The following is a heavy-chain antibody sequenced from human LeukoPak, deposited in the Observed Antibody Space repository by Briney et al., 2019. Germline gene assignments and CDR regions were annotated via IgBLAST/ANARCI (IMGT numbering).Heavy chain of an antibody. V-gene: IGHV4-34*01. CDR1: GFTFSDYY. Sequence: LRLSCAVSGFTFSDYYMSWIRQPPGKGLEWIGEINHSGSTNYNPSLKSRVTISVDTSKNQFSLKLSSVTAADTAVYYCARVHIAVVSPIGNWFDPWGQGTLVTVSS. D-gene: IGHD2-21*01. CDR3: ARVHIAVVSPIGNWFDP. CDR2: INHSGST. J-gene: IGHJ5*02.